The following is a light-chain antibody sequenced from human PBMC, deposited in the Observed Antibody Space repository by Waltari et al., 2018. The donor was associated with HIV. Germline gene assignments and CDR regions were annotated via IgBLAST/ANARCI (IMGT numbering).Light chain of an antibody. J-gene: IGLJ2*01. CDR3: SSYADRNGFYVV. Sequence: QSALTQPPSASGSPGQSVTISCTGTNSDIGGYNYVSWYQQHPGKAPKLVISEVTKRPPGVPHRCSGSKSGTTASLTVSGLQAEDEADYYCSSYADRNGFYVVFGGGTRLTVL. CDR1: NSDIGGYNY. V-gene: IGLV2-8*01. CDR2: EVT.